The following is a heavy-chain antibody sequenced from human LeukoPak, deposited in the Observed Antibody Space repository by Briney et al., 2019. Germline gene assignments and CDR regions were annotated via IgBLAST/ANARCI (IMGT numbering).Heavy chain of an antibody. CDR3: ARYSGSHWYFDL. Sequence: ASVKVSCKASGYTFTGYYMHWVRQAPGQGLEWMGWINPNSGGTNYAQKLQGRVTMTTDTSTSTAYMELRSLRSDDTAVYYCARYSGSHWYFDLWGRGTLVTVSS. J-gene: IGHJ2*01. CDR2: INPNSGGT. V-gene: IGHV1-2*02. CDR1: GYTFTGYY. D-gene: IGHD2-21*01.